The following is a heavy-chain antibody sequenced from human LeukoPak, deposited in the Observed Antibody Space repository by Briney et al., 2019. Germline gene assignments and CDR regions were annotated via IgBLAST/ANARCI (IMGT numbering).Heavy chain of an antibody. CDR3: ARDLGYGALDP. D-gene: IGHD4-17*01. Sequence: GESLRLSCAASGFTFSSYWMNWVRQAPGKGLEWVALINPDGSQTNYVDSVKGRLTISRDNAENSSYLQMNSLRAEDTAVYYCARDLGYGALDPWGQGTLVTVSS. J-gene: IGHJ5*02. CDR1: GFTFSSYW. CDR2: INPDGSQT. V-gene: IGHV3-7*01.